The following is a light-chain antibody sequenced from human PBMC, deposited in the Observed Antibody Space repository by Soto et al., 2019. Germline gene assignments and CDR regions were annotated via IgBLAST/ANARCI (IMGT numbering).Light chain of an antibody. V-gene: IGKV1-39*01. J-gene: IGKJ3*01. CDR1: QSISRY. Sequence: DIQMTQSPSSLSASVGDRVNISCRASQSISRYLNWYQHKPGKAPKVLIHAAYTLQSGVPSRFSGSGSGTDFTLIISGLQPEDSATYYCQQSYNSFTFGPGTKVDIK. CDR2: AAY. CDR3: QQSYNSFT.